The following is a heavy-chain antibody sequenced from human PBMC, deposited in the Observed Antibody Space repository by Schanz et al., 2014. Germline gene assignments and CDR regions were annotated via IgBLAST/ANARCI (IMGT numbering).Heavy chain of an antibody. Sequence: QVQLVQSGAEVKKPGASVKVSCKASGYTFTSYGISWVRQAPGQGLEWMGWINPKSGGTNYAQKFQGRVTMTRDTSISTAYMELSRLRSDDTAVYYCASSIKAYYFDYWGQGTLVTVSS. CDR1: GYTFTSYG. J-gene: IGHJ4*02. CDR2: INPKSGGT. V-gene: IGHV1-2*02. CDR3: ASSIKAYYFDY. D-gene: IGHD3-10*01.